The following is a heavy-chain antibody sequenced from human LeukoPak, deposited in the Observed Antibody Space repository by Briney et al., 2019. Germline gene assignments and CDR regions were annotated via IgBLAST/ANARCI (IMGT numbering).Heavy chain of an antibody. CDR3: ARDKVNWYFDL. CDR1: GGSISDIGSSSYY. J-gene: IGHJ2*01. V-gene: IGHV4-39*07. CDR2: IYYGGNI. Sequence: PSETLALTCTVSGGSISDIGSSSYYWGWIRQPPGKGLEWIGSIYYGGNIFYNPSLQNRVTISLYTSKNQFSLKLSSVTAADTAVYYCARDKVNWYFDLWGRGTLVTVSS.